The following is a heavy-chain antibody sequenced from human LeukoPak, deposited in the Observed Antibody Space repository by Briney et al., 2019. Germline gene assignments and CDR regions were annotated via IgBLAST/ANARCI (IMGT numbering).Heavy chain of an antibody. V-gene: IGHV1-2*02. Sequence: GASVKVSCKASGYTFTGSYMHWVRQAPGQGLERVGWINLNSGGTNYAQKFQGRVTITRDTSISTAYMELSSLGSDDTAVYYCARPSGGSGRWGDNWFDPWGQGTLVTVSS. CDR1: GYTFTGSY. D-gene: IGHD3-10*01. CDR3: ARPSGGSGRWGDNWFDP. J-gene: IGHJ5*02. CDR2: INLNSGGT.